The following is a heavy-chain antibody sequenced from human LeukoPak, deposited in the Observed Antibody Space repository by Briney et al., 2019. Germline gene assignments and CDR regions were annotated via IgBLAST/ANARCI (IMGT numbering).Heavy chain of an antibody. CDR3: ARDTGWLQFNY. Sequence: ASVKVSCKASGYTFTSYYMHWVRQAPGQGLEWMGIINPSGGSTSYAQRFQGRVTMTRDMSTSTVYMELSSLRSEDTAVYYCARDTGWLQFNYWGQGTLVTVSS. J-gene: IGHJ4*02. CDR1: GYTFTSYY. D-gene: IGHD5-24*01. V-gene: IGHV1-46*01. CDR2: INPSGGST.